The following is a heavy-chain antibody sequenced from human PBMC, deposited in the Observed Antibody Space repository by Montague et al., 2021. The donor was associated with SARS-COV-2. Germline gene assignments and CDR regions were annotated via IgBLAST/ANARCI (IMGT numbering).Heavy chain of an antibody. D-gene: IGHD2-15*01. CDR3: ARAGGGSSYNYYGLDV. V-gene: IGHV4-59*01. J-gene: IGHJ6*02. CDR1: GGSINSFY. CDR2: VYYTGGT. Sequence: SETLSLTCSISGGSINSFYWNWIRQSPGKGLEWIGYVYYTGGTNYNPSLKSRATISMDTSKNQFSLTVGSVTAADTAVCYCARAGGGSSYNYYGLDVWGQGTTVTVSS.